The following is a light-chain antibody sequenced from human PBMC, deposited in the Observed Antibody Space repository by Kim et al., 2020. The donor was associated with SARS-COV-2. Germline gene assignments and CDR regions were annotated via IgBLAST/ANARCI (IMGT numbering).Light chain of an antibody. CDR3: SSYTSSSTRV. Sequence: GQSLTISCTGTSSDVGVYNFVSWHQQHPGKAPQLMIFYVSKRPSGVSNRFSGSKSGNTASLTISGLQAEDEADYYCSSYTSSSTRVFGGGTQLTVL. V-gene: IGLV2-14*04. J-gene: IGLJ3*02. CDR2: YVS. CDR1: SSDVGVYNF.